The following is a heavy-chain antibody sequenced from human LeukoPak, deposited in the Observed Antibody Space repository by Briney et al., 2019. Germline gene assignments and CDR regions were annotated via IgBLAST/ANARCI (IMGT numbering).Heavy chain of an antibody. V-gene: IGHV4-59*01. D-gene: IGHD5-12*01. CDR3: ARGDSGYDGLFDY. CDR1: GGSISSYY. Sequence: SETLSLTCTVSGGSISSYYWSWIRQPPGKGLEWIGYIYYSGSTNYNPSLKSRVTISVDTSKNQFSLKLSSVTAADTAVYYCARGDSGYDGLFDYWGQGTRVTVSS. CDR2: IYYSGST. J-gene: IGHJ4*02.